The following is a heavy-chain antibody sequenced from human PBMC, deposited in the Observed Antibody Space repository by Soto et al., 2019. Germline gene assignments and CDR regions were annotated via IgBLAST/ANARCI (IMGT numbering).Heavy chain of an antibody. D-gene: IGHD3-22*01. CDR1: GYTFTSYY. J-gene: IGHJ3*02. Sequence: VASVKVSCKASGYTFTSYYIHWVRQAPGQGLEWMGIINPSGGSTTYAEIFQGRVTMTRDTSTSTVNMELSSLRSEDTAVYYCGRSQYHYDTRGLYDAVDIWGRGTMVTVSS. CDR3: GRSQYHYDTRGLYDAVDI. V-gene: IGHV1-46*01. CDR2: INPSGGST.